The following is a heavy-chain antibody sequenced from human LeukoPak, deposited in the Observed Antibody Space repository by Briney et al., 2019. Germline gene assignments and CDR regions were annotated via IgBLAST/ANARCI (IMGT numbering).Heavy chain of an antibody. Sequence: GGSLRLSCVTSTFTFSAYWMSWVRQAPGKGLEWVANMKEDGSEIYYADSVKGRFTISRDNGKNSLYLQMNDLRVEDTAVYYCARDRTMTADYWGRGTLVTVSS. CDR3: ARDRTMTADY. V-gene: IGHV3-7*01. D-gene: IGHD3-22*01. CDR1: TFTFSAYW. J-gene: IGHJ4*02. CDR2: MKEDGSEI.